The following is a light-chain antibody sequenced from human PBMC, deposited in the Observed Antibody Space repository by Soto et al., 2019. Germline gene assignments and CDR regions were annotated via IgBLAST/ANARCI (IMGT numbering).Light chain of an antibody. J-gene: IGLJ3*02. CDR1: SGSVSTSYY. CDR3: VLYMGSGTWV. Sequence: QTVVTQEPSFSVSPGRTVTLTCGLSSGSVSTSYYPSWHQQTPGQAPRTLIYSTNTRSSGVPDRFSGSILGNKAALTITGAQADDESDYYCVLYMGSGTWVFGGGTKLTVL. V-gene: IGLV8-61*01. CDR2: STN.